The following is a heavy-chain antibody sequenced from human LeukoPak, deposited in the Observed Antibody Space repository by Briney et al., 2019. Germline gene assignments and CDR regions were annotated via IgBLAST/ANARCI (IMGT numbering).Heavy chain of an antibody. V-gene: IGHV4-59*13. CDR1: GGSISNYY. J-gene: IGHJ4*02. D-gene: IGHD6-13*01. CDR2: IYRSGYT. CDR3: ARTIPNFSSSWYHSDY. Sequence: PSETLSLTCTVPGGSISNYYWNWVRQSPRKGLEWMGFIYRSGYTIYNPSLATRLTLSVDTSKNQSSLNLSSVTAADTAIYYCARTIPNFSSSWYHSDYWGQGTVVTVSS.